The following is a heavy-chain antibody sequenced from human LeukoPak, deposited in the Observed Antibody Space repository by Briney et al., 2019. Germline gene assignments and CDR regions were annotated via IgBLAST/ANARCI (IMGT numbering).Heavy chain of an antibody. D-gene: IGHD2-2*01. V-gene: IGHV4-38-2*01. J-gene: IGHJ1*01. CDR3: ARIYRINTSCYRAEYFEH. CDR2: IYHSGST. CDR1: GYSISSGYY. Sequence: PSETLSLTCAVSGYSISSGYYWGWSRQPPGRGLEWIGSIYHSGSTYYNPSLKSRVTISVDTSKNQFSLKLSSVTAADTAVYYCARIYRINTSCYRAEYFEHWGQGTLITVSP.